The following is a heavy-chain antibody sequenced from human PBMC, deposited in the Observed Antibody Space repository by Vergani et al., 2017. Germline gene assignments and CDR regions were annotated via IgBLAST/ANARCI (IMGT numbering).Heavy chain of an antibody. D-gene: IGHD3-22*01. J-gene: IGHJ4*02. CDR3: AVDYYDSSGYPSFFDY. CDR1: GGTFSSYA. Sequence: QVQLVQSGVEVKKPGSSVKVSCKASGGTFSSYAISWVRQAPGQGLEWMGRIIPIFGTANYAQKFQGRVTITADESTSTAYMELSSLRSEDTAVYYCAVDYYDSSGYPSFFDYWGQGTLVTVSS. V-gene: IGHV1-69*13. CDR2: IIPIFGTA.